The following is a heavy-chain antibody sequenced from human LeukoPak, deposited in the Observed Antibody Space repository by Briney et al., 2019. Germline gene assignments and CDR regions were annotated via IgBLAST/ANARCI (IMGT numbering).Heavy chain of an antibody. D-gene: IGHD3-3*01. CDR1: GYSFTSYW. V-gene: IGHV5-51*01. Sequence: GESLKISCKGSGYSFTSYWIGWVRQMPGKGLEWMGIIYPGDSDTRYSPSFQGQVTISADKSISTAYLQWSSLKASDTAMYYCARRSGYYDFWSGYYRDYYFDYWGQGTLVTVSS. CDR2: IYPGDSDT. J-gene: IGHJ4*02. CDR3: ARRSGYYDFWSGYYRDYYFDY.